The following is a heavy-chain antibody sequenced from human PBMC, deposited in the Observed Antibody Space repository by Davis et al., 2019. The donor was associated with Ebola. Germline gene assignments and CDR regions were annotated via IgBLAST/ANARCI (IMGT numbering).Heavy chain of an antibody. CDR2: INPNSGGT. CDR3: ARAYVHTPTANAFDI. J-gene: IGHJ3*02. D-gene: IGHD2-21*01. Sequence: AASVKVSCKASGYTFTGYYMHWVRQAPGQGFEWMGWINPNSGGTNYAQKFQGWVTMTRDTSISTAYMELSRLRSDDTAAYYCARAYVHTPTANAFDIWGQGTVVTVSS. CDR1: GYTFTGYY. V-gene: IGHV1-2*04.